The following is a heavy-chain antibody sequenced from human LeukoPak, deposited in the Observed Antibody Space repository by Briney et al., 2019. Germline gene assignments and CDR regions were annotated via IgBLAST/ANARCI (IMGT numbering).Heavy chain of an antibody. CDR2: INPNSGGT. V-gene: IGHV1-2*02. CDR1: GYTFTGYY. J-gene: IGHJ6*04. Sequence: ASVKVSCKASGYTFTGYYMHWVRQAPGQGLEWMGWINPNSGGTNYAQKFQGRVTMTRDTSISTAYMELSRLRSDDTAVYYCARNSRFMAAPTLRGYYYGMDVWGKGTRVTVPS. D-gene: IGHD3-10*01. CDR3: ARNSRFMAAPTLRGYYYGMDV.